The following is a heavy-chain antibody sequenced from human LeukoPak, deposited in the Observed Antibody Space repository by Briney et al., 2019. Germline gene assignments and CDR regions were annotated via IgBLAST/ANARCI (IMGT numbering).Heavy chain of an antibody. V-gene: IGHV4-34*01. CDR2: INHSGST. D-gene: IGHD3-9*01. Sequence: SETLSLTCAVYGGSFSGYYWSWIRQPPGKGLEWIGEINHSGSTNYNPSPKSRVTISVDTSKNQFSLKLSSVTAADTAVYYCARRVRYFDWLSFYYYYYMDVWGKGTTVTISS. CDR3: ARRVRYFDWLSFYYYYYMDV. J-gene: IGHJ6*03. CDR1: GGSFSGYY.